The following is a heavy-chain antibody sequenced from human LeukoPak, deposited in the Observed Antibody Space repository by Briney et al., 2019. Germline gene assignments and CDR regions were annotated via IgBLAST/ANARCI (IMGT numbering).Heavy chain of an antibody. D-gene: IGHD3-22*01. CDR2: MNPNSGNT. CDR3: ARDRHDSSGAFDY. Sequence: ASVKVSCKASGYTFTSYDINWVRQATGPRLEWMGWMNPNSGNTGYAQKFQGRVTMTRNTSISTAYMELSSLRSEDTAVYYCARDRHDSSGAFDYWGQGTLVTVSS. V-gene: IGHV1-8*01. J-gene: IGHJ4*02. CDR1: GYTFTSYD.